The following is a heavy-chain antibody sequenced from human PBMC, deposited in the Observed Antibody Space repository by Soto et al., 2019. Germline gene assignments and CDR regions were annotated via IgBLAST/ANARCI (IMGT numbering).Heavy chain of an antibody. CDR2: IYTSGNT. CDR3: ARDDTGDNGRAFDP. D-gene: IGHD4-17*01. V-gene: IGHV4-4*07. CDR1: GGSISNYY. J-gene: IGHJ5*02. Sequence: SETLSLTCTVSGGSISNYYWSWIRQPAGKGLEWMGRIYTSGNTNYNPSLKGRVTMSVDMSKNQFSLKLSSVAAADTAVYYCARDDTGDNGRAFDPWGQGTLVTVSS.